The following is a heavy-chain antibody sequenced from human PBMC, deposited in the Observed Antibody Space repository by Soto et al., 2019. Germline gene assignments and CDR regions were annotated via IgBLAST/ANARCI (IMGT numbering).Heavy chain of an antibody. J-gene: IGHJ4*02. Sequence: GGSLRLSCAPSGFTFSNYWMTWVRQAPGRGLELVASIKQDGSEKYYVDSVKGRFTISRDNAENSLHLQMNSLRAGDTAVYYYARAFTSSSWIDSWGQGTLVTVSS. CDR2: IKQDGSEK. V-gene: IGHV3-7*04. D-gene: IGHD6-6*01. CDR1: GFTFSNYW. CDR3: ARAFTSSSWIDS.